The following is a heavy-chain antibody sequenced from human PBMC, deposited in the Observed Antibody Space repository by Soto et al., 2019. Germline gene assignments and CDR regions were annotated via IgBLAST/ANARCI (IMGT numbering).Heavy chain of an antibody. CDR3: AKGIAMILVVAGNRMDV. J-gene: IGHJ6*02. CDR1: TFTFKLYA. D-gene: IGHD3-22*01. Sequence: PGGSLRLSCVASTFTFKLYAMTWVRQAPGKGLEWVSGISGSGGSTYYTDSVKGRFTISRDNSKNTLYLQMNSLRVEDTAVYYCAKGIAMILVVAGNRMDVWGQGTTVTVSS. V-gene: IGHV3-23*01. CDR2: ISGSGGST.